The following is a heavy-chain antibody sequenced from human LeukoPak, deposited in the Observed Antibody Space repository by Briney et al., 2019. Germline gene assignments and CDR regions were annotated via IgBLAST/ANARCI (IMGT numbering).Heavy chain of an antibody. J-gene: IGHJ4*02. CDR2: IYPGDSDT. CDR3: RRRTDGYFFDS. Sequence: GESLKISCKGSGYKLTSSWIGWVRQSPGKGLEWMGIIYPGDSDTRYSPSFQGQIIISADKSINTAYLQWSLRGSDSAMYYCRRRTDGYFFDSWGQGTLVTV. CDR1: GYKLTSSW. V-gene: IGHV5-51*01.